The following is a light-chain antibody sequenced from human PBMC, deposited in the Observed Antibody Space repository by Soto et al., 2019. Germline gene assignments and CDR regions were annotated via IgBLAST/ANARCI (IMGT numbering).Light chain of an antibody. CDR1: SSDVGGYNY. Sequence: QSALAQPASLSGSPGQSITISCTGTSSDVGGYNYVSWYQQHPGKGPKLMIYEVSNRPSGVSNRFSGSKSGNTATLTISGLQAEDEADYYCSSYTSTTTRVFGTGTNVTVL. V-gene: IGLV2-14*03. CDR2: EVS. J-gene: IGLJ1*01. CDR3: SSYTSTTTRV.